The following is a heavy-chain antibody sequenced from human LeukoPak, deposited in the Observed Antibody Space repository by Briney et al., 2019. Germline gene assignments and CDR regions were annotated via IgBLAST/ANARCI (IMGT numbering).Heavy chain of an antibody. CDR3: ATLGLTGLDY. D-gene: IGHD3-9*01. CDR2: IYPSDSNT. Sequence: GVPLKISCQGSGFSLTSYWIGWVRPVPGKGMEWMGIIYPSDSNTRYSPSIQGQVTISADKSISTTYLQWSSLKASGTAMYYCATLGLTGLDYWGQGTLVTVSS. V-gene: IGHV5-51*01. J-gene: IGHJ4*02. CDR1: GFSLTSYW.